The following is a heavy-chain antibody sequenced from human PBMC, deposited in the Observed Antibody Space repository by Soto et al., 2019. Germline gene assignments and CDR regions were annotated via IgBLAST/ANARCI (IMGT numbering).Heavy chain of an antibody. D-gene: IGHD6-6*01. V-gene: IGHV3-23*01. CDR2: ISGSGGST. Sequence: GGSLRLSCAASGFTFSSYAMSWVRQAPGKGLEWVSAISGSGGSTYYADSVKGRFTISRDNSKNTLYLQMNSLRAEDTAVYYCVKDRYSSSDYYFDYWGQGTLVTVSS. CDR1: GFTFSSYA. CDR3: VKDRYSSSDYYFDY. J-gene: IGHJ4*02.